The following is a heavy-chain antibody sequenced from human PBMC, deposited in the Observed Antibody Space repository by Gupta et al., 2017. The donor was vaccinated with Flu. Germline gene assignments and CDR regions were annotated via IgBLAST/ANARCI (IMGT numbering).Heavy chain of an antibody. D-gene: IGHD6-13*01. J-gene: IGHJ6*02. CDR3: ARTSAGRAHSYYYAMDV. Sequence: QLQLQESGPGLVKPSETRSLTCTVSGGAISSSSYSWDWTRQPPGKGLEWIGSIYYSGSTYHNPCLKSRVTISVDTSKNQFSLKLSSVTAADTAVYYCARTSAGRAHSYYYAMDVWGQGTTVTVSS. CDR2: IYYSGST. CDR1: GGAISSSSYS. V-gene: IGHV4-39*01.